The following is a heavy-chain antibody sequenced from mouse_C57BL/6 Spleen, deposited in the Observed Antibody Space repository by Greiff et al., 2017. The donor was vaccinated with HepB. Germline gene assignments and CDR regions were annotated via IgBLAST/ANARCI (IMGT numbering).Heavy chain of an antibody. D-gene: IGHD1-1*01. CDR1: GYTFTSYG. CDR3: ARSYYGSSPLDY. CDR2: IYPRSGNT. J-gene: IGHJ2*01. V-gene: IGHV1-81*01. Sequence: VQLQESGAELARPGASVKLSCKASGYTFTSYGISWVKQRTGQGLEWIGEIYPRSGNTYYNEKFKGKATLTVDTSSSTAYMQLSSLTSEDSAVYYCARSYYGSSPLDYWGQGTTLTVSS.